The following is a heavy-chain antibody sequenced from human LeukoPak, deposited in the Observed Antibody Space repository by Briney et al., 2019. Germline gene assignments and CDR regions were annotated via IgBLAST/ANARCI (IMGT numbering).Heavy chain of an antibody. Sequence: SETLSLTCTVSGGSIRRYYGSWIRQPPGKGLEWIGYIFYSGSTNYNPSLKSRVTISVDTSKNQFSLKLSSVTAADTAVYYCARGEWDLLFDYWGQGTLVTVSS. CDR3: ARGEWDLLFDY. D-gene: IGHD1-26*01. CDR1: GGSIRRYY. J-gene: IGHJ4*02. CDR2: IFYSGST. V-gene: IGHV4-59*01.